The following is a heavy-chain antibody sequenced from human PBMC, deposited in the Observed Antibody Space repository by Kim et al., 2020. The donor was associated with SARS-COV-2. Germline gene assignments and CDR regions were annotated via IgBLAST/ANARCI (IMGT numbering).Heavy chain of an antibody. Sequence: SETLSLTCTVSGGSISSSSYYWGWIRQPPGKGLEWIGSIYYSGSTYYNPSLKSRVTISVDTSKNQFSLKLSSVTAADTAVYYCASRFIAAAGTSFDYWGPGTPGTLS. CDR2: IYYSGST. J-gene: IGHJ4*02. D-gene: IGHD6-13*01. V-gene: IGHV4-39*01. CDR1: GGSISSSSYY. CDR3: ASRFIAAAGTSFDY.